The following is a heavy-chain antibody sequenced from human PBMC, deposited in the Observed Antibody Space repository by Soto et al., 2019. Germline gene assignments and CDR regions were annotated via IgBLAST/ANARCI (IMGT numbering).Heavy chain of an antibody. Sequence: PGGSLRLSCAASGFTFSSYAMSWVRQAPGKGLEWVSAISGSGGSTYYADSVKGRFTISRDNSKNTLYLQMNSLRAEDTAVYYCAKDPQQITIFGVVMGGMDVWGQGTTVTVSS. CDR2: ISGSGGST. D-gene: IGHD3-3*01. CDR1: GFTFSSYA. CDR3: AKDPQQITIFGVVMGGMDV. J-gene: IGHJ6*02. V-gene: IGHV3-23*01.